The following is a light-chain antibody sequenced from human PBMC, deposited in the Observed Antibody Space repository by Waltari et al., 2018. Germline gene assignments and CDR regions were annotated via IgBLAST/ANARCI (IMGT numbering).Light chain of an antibody. Sequence: QSVLTQPPSVSGAPWQRVTISCSGSSSNIGRRYVYWYQQVPGKAPKLLIYTDDQRAAGVPDRVSASKSGTSASLAISGLRSEDEADYYCASWDDSPSGHVVFGGGTKLTVL. CDR3: ASWDDSPSGHVV. V-gene: IGLV1-47*02. CDR2: TDD. J-gene: IGLJ2*01. CDR1: SSNIGRRY.